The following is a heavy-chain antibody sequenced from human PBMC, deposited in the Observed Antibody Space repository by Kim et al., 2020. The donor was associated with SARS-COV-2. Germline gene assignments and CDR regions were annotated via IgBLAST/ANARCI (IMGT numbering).Heavy chain of an antibody. D-gene: IGHD3-16*02. Sequence: GGSLRLSCAASGFTFSSYAMHWVRQAPGKGLEWVAVISYDGSNKYYADSVRGRFTISRDNSKNTLYLQMTSLRAEDTAVYYCARDPMITFVGVIAVGYY. V-gene: IGHV3-30*04. CDR2: ISYDGSNK. CDR3: ARDPMITFVGVIAVGYY. J-gene: IGHJ6*01. CDR1: GFTFSSYA.